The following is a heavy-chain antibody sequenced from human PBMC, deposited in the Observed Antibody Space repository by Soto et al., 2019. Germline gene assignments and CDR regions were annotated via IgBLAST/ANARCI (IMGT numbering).Heavy chain of an antibody. CDR1: GGTFSSYA. Sequence: QVQLVQSGAEVKKPGSSVKVSCKASGGTFSSYAISWVRQAPGQGLEWMGGIIPIFGTANYAQKFQGRVTITGDDATTTAYGERGSLRSEDRAVYYWARGGEAAPPYSYGMAAWGQGTTVTVSS. J-gene: IGHJ6*02. CDR2: IIPIFGTA. CDR3: ARGGEAAPPYSYGMAA. D-gene: IGHD6-6*01. V-gene: IGHV1-69*01.